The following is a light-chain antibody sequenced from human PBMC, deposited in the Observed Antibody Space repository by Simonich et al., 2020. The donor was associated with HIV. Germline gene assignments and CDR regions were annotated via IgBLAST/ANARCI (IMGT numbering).Light chain of an antibody. J-gene: IGKJ2*01. CDR1: QGVSSRY. CDR2: GAS. CDR3: QQYGSSLHT. V-gene: IGKV3-20*01. Sequence: EIVLTQSPGTLSLSPGERATLSCRASQGVSSRYLAWDQQKPGQAPRLLIYGASSRATGIPDRFSGSGSGTDFTLTISRLEPEDFAVYYCQQYGSSLHTFGQGTKLEIK.